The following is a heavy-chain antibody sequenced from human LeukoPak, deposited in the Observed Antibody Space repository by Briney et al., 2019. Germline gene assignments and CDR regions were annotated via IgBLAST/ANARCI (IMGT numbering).Heavy chain of an antibody. CDR2: VNSDGSST. CDR1: GFIFSSYW. V-gene: IGHV3-74*01. CDR3: ARGHYDVLAASYKWTPDY. D-gene: IGHD3-9*01. J-gene: IGHJ4*02. Sequence: GGSLRLSCAASGFIFSSYWMHWVRQAPGKGLVWVSRVNSDGSSTTYADSVKGRFTTSRDNAKNSLSLQLNSLRVEDTAVYYCARGHYDVLAASYKWTPDYWGQGTLVTVSS.